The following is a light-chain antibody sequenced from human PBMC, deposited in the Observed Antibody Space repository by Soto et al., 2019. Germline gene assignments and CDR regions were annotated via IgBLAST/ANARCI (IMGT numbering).Light chain of an antibody. Sequence: DIQMTQSPSTLSASVGDSVSITCRASQRIGTWLTWYQQKPGKVPKLLIYDASHLTSGVPSRFSGSGSGTEFTLSISSLQPDDFATYYCQHYYTYPYPFGQGTKV. CDR1: QRIGTW. V-gene: IGKV1-5*01. J-gene: IGKJ1*01. CDR3: QHYYTYPYP. CDR2: DAS.